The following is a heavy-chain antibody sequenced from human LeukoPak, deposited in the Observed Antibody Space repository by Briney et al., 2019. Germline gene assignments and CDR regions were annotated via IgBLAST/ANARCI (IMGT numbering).Heavy chain of an antibody. CDR2: IKLNGGTT. D-gene: IGHD1-14*01. J-gene: IGHJ1*01. Sequence: GGSLRLSCTASGYSFDDYDIDWVRQAPGQGLEWVSGIKLNGGTTTYADSVKGRFTISRDNARNSLFLQMNSLTAEDTAFYFCARKGHHGIGFWDQGPLVTVSS. CDR1: GYSFDDYD. V-gene: IGHV3-20*04. CDR3: ARKGHHGIGF.